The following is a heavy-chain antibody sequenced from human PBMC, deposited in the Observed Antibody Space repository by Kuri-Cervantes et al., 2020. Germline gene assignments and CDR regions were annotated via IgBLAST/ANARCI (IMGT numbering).Heavy chain of an antibody. CDR1: GYTFTGYY. CDR2: INPNSGGT. CDR3: ARDFGVDCSGGSCYSYYYGMDV. D-gene: IGHD2-15*01. Sequence: ASVKVSCKASGYTFTGYYMHWVRQAPGQGLEWMGWINPNSGGTNYAQKFQGRVTMTRDTSIGTAYMELSSLRSEDTAVYYCARDFGVDCSGGSCYSYYYGMDVWGQGTTVTVSS. J-gene: IGHJ6*02. V-gene: IGHV1-2*02.